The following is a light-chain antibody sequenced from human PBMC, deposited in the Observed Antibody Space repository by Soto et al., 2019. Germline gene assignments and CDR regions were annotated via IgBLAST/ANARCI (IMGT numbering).Light chain of an antibody. CDR2: KAS. CDR1: SSDVGGYEY. V-gene: IGLV2-14*01. CDR3: SSYTSGRTLYV. Sequence: QSALTQPACVSGSPGESITISCTGTSSDVGGYEYVSWYQEHPCKAPRLMIYKASNGPSGVSHRFSGSRSGNTASLTISGLQAEDEAAYYRSSYTSGRTLYVFGPGTQVTVL. J-gene: IGLJ1*01.